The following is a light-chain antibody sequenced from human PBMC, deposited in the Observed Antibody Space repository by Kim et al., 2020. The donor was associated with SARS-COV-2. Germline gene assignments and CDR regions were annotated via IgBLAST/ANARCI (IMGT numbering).Light chain of an antibody. CDR1: NIGSKS. Sequence: SYELTQPPSVSVAPGKTARITCGGNNIGSKSVHWYQQKPGQAPVMVIYYDSDRPSGIPERFSGSNSGNTATLTISRVEAGDEADYYSQVWDSRSDHWVFG. CDR3: QVWDSRSDHWV. CDR2: YDS. J-gene: IGLJ3*02. V-gene: IGLV3-21*04.